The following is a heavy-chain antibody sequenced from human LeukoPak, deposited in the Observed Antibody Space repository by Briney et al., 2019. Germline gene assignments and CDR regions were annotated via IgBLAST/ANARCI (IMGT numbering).Heavy chain of an antibody. J-gene: IGHJ4*02. Sequence: SETLSLTCTVSDGSISSYYWSWIRQPPGKGLEWIGYMFYSGSTSYNPSLKSRVTISVDTSKNQFSLKLSSVTAADTAVYYCASVRCSATSCYEFYFDYWGQGTLVTVSS. CDR2: MFYSGST. D-gene: IGHD2-2*01. V-gene: IGHV4-59*01. CDR3: ASVRCSATSCYEFYFDY. CDR1: DGSISSYY.